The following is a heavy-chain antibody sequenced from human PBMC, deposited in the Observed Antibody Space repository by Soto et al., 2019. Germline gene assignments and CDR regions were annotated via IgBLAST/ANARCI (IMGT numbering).Heavy chain of an antibody. CDR2: ITNTGLTT. J-gene: IGHJ4*02. V-gene: IGHV3-23*01. CDR3: AKGFDYGDTKHIDH. D-gene: IGHD4-17*01. CDR1: GFGFSTHA. Sequence: PGWSLRLSCAASGFGFSTHALTLVRQAPGKGLEWLSSITNTGLTTHYADSVKGRFTISRENSRNTLHLQMNNLRVDDTAIYYCAKGFDYGDTKHIDHWGEGTLVTVSS.